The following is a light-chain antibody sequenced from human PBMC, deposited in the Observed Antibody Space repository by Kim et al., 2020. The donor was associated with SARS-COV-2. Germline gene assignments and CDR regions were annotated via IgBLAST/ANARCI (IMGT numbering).Light chain of an antibody. V-gene: IGKV3-15*01. Sequence: SVSPWERATLSCRASQSVSSNLAWYQQKPGQAPRLRIYGAITRATGIPARFSGSGSGTEFTLTISSRQSEDFAVYYSQQYNNWPYTFGQGTKLEI. CDR1: QSVSSN. J-gene: IGKJ2*01. CDR3: QQYNNWPYT. CDR2: GAI.